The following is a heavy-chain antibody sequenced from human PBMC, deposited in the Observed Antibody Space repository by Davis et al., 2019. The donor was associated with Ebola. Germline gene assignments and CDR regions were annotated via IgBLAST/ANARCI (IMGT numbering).Heavy chain of an antibody. Sequence: GESLKISCAASGFTFSSYAMRWVRQAPGKGLEWVANIKQDGSEKYYVDSVKGRFTISRDNAKNSLYLQMNSLRAEDTAVYYCARDLTTVSSFDYWGQGTLVTVSS. CDR1: GFTFSSYA. V-gene: IGHV3-7*01. J-gene: IGHJ4*02. D-gene: IGHD4-17*01. CDR3: ARDLTTVSSFDY. CDR2: IKQDGSEK.